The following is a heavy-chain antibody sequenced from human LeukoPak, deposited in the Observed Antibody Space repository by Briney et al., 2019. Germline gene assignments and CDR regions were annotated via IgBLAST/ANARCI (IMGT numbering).Heavy chain of an antibody. Sequence: PGGSLRLSCAASGFTFSSYSMNWVRQAPGKGLEWVSSVRVVSSYIYYADSVNGRFTISRDNAKNSLYLQMNSLRAEDTAVYYCARDIRVSCSGGSCYRYYFDYWGQGTLVTVSS. CDR1: GFTFSSYS. CDR2: VRVVSSYI. V-gene: IGHV3-21*01. J-gene: IGHJ4*02. D-gene: IGHD2-15*01. CDR3: ARDIRVSCSGGSCYRYYFDY.